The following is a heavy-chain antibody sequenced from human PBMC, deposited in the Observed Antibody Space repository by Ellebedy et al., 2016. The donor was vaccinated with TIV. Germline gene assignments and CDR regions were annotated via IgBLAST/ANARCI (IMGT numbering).Heavy chain of an antibody. D-gene: IGHD3-22*01. CDR2: ISGDGANT. Sequence: GGSLRLSCAASGFTFGSFAMHRVRQAPGKGLEWLSVISGDGANTYHADSVKGRFTVTRDNSKNTLYLQMNRLRTEDTAVYYCAKGTSSGFNYDRVGFEYWGQGTLVTVSS. CDR3: AKGTSSGFNYDRVGFEY. V-gene: IGHV3-23*01. J-gene: IGHJ4*02. CDR1: GFTFGSFA.